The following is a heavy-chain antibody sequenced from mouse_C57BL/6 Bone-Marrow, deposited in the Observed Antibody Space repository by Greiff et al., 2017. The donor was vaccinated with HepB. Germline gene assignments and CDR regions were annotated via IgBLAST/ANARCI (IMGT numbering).Heavy chain of an antibody. V-gene: IGHV1-82*01. CDR1: GYAFSSSW. CDR2: IYPGDGDT. Sequence: QVQLQQSGPELVKPGASVKISCKASGYAFSSSWMNWVKQRPGKGLEWIGRIYPGDGDTNYNGKFKGKATLTADKSSSTAYRQLSSLTSEDSAVYVCARPITTAMDYWGQGTSVTVSS. D-gene: IGHD1-1*01. J-gene: IGHJ4*01. CDR3: ARPITTAMDY.